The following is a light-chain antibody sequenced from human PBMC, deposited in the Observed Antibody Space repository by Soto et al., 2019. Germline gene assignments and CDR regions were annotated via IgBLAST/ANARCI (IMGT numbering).Light chain of an antibody. CDR1: QSLLHITGETF. CDR2: EVS. J-gene: IGKJ5*01. CDR3: MQSTQLPPT. Sequence: DVVMTQTPLSLSVAPGQPASISCKSSQSLLHITGETFLFWYLQKPVQSPQLLIYEVSTRVSGVPDRVSGSGSGTDFTLEISRVETDDVGIYYCMQSTQLPPTFGQGTRLGIE. V-gene: IGKV2D-29*02.